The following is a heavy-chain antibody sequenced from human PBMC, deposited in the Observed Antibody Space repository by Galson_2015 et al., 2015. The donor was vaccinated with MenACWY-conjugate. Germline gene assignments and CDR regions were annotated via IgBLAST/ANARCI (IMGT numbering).Heavy chain of an antibody. CDR2: IKKDGSEK. CDR3: ARGHSGIDV. CDR1: GFTFRNYW. J-gene: IGHJ6*02. Sequence: SLRLSCAVSGFTFRNYWMTWVRQAPGKGLEWVASIKKDGSEKYYVDPVKGRFTISRDNTKNSMYLEMNSLRAEDTAVYYCARGHSGIDVWGQGTTVPASS. V-gene: IGHV3-7*03.